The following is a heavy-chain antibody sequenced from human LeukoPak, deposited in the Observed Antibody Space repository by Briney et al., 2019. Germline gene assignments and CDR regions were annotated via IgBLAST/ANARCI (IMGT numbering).Heavy chain of an antibody. V-gene: IGHV1-24*01. D-gene: IGHD5-18*01. CDR1: GYTLTELS. CDR2: FDPEDGET. CDR3: ATDLRSMYTAMVTTIFDY. Sequence: GASVEVSCKVSGYTLTELSMHWVRQAPGKGLEWMGGFDPEDGETIYAQKFQGRVTMTEDTSTDTAYMELSSLRSEDTAVYYCATDLRSMYTAMVTTIFDYWGQGTLVTVSS. J-gene: IGHJ4*02.